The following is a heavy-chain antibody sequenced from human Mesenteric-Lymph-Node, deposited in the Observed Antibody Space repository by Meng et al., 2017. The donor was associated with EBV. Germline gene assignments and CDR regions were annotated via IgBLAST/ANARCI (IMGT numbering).Heavy chain of an antibody. J-gene: IGHJ4*02. D-gene: IGHD1-1*01. Sequence: TLNESGTTQVKPTSTLTLTCSFCGFSLSNGGVGVRCLRQPQEKALEWLALIYWDDDKRYSPSLKSRLTITKDTSKNQVVLTMTNMDPVDTATYYCAHRLEAFDHWGQGTLVTVSS. CDR2: IYWDDDK. CDR1: GFSLSNGGVG. CDR3: AHRLEAFDH. V-gene: IGHV2-5*02.